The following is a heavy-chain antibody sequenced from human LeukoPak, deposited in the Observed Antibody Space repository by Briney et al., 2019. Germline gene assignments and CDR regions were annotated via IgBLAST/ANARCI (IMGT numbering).Heavy chain of an antibody. CDR3: AREGRYCSGGSCYSYRFDP. Sequence: ASVKVSCKASGYTFTGYYMHWVRQAPGQGLEWMGRINPNSGGTNYAQKFQGRVTMTRDTSISTAYMELSRLRSDDTAVYYCAREGRYCSGGSCYSYRFDPWGQGTLVTVSS. D-gene: IGHD2-15*01. J-gene: IGHJ5*02. CDR2: INPNSGGT. V-gene: IGHV1-2*06. CDR1: GYTFTGYY.